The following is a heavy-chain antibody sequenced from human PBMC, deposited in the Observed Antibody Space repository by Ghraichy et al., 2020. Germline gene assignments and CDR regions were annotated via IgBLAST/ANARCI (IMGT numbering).Heavy chain of an antibody. CDR3: ASAAAGTY. Sequence: GESLNISCAASGFTFSSYSMNWVRQAPGKGLEWVSSISSSSSYIYYADSVKGRFTISRDNAKNSLYLQMNSLRAEDTAVYYCASAAAGTYWGQGTLVTVSS. V-gene: IGHV3-21*01. D-gene: IGHD6-13*01. CDR1: GFTFSSYS. CDR2: ISSSSSYI. J-gene: IGHJ4*02.